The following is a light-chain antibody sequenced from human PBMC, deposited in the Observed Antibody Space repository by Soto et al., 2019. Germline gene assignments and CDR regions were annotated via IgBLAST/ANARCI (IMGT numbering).Light chain of an antibody. V-gene: IGKV1-5*03. J-gene: IGKJ1*01. CDR1: QTISSW. CDR2: KAS. Sequence: DIQITQSPSTLSGSVGDRATITFRASQTISSWLAWYQQKPGKAPKLLIYKASTLKSGVPSRFSGSGSGTEFTLTISSLQPDDFATYYCQQYSTYRTFGQGGKVDIK. CDR3: QQYSTYRT.